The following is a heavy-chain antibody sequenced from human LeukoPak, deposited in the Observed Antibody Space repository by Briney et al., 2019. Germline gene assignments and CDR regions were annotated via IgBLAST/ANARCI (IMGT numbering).Heavy chain of an antibody. Sequence: PSETLSLTCTVSGGSIGSGDYYWSWIRQPPGKGLEWIGYIYYSGSTYYNPSLKSRVTISADTSKNQFSLKLSSVTAADTAVYYCAREQGTYYDAFDIWGQGTMVTVSS. CDR1: GGSIGSGDYY. CDR3: AREQGTYYDAFDI. D-gene: IGHD3-10*01. J-gene: IGHJ3*02. V-gene: IGHV4-30-4*01. CDR2: IYYSGST.